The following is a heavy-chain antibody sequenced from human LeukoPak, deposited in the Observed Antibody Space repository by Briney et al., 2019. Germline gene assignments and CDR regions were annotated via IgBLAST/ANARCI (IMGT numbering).Heavy chain of an antibody. Sequence: RSGGSLRLSCAASGFTFDDYAMHWVRQAPGKGLEWVSGISWNSGSIGYADSVKGRFTISRDNAKNSLYLQMNSLRAEDTALYYCAKDITMVRGANFDYWGQGTLVTVSS. J-gene: IGHJ4*02. V-gene: IGHV3-9*01. CDR2: ISWNSGSI. CDR3: AKDITMVRGANFDY. CDR1: GFTFDDYA. D-gene: IGHD3-10*01.